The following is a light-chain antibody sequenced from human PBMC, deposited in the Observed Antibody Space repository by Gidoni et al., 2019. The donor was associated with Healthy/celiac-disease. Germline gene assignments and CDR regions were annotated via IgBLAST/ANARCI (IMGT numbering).Light chain of an antibody. CDR2: SNN. J-gene: IGLJ3*02. V-gene: IGLV1-44*01. CDR1: SSNIGSNT. Sequence: QSVLTQPPSASGTPGQRVTISCSGSSSNIGSNTVNWYQHLPGTAPKLLIYSNNQRPSGVPDRFSGSKFGTSASLAISGLQSEDEADYYCAAWDDSLNGWVFGGGTKLTVL. CDR3: AAWDDSLNGWV.